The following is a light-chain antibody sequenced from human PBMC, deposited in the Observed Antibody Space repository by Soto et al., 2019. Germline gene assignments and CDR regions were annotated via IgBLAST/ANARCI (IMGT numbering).Light chain of an antibody. CDR3: LLYFGGAQV. Sequence: VVTQAPSLTVSPGGTVTLTCASSTGAVTSGFYPNWFQQKPGQPPRPLIYSTSNKHSWTPARFSGSLLGDKAALTLSAVQPDDEADYYCLLYFGGAQVFGGGTKLTVL. CDR2: STS. J-gene: IGLJ3*02. V-gene: IGLV7-43*01. CDR1: TGAVTSGFY.